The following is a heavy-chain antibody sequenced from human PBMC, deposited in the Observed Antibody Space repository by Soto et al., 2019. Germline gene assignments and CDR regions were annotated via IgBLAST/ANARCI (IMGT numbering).Heavy chain of an antibody. CDR2: IKQDGSEQ. CDR1: GFTLSGFW. J-gene: IGHJ6*02. CDR3: ARPPHGMDV. Sequence: GGSLRLSCAASGFTLSGFWMTWVRQAPGKGLEWVASIKQDGSEQYYVDSVKGRFTISRDNAMNTLFLQMHSLRVEDTAVYYCARPPHGMDVWGQGTTVTVSS. V-gene: IGHV3-7*03.